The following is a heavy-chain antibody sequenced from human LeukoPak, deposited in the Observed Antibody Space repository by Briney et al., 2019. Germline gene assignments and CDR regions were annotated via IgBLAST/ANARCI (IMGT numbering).Heavy chain of an antibody. D-gene: IGHD6-19*01. CDR1: GFTFSSCG. V-gene: IGHV3-30*03. Sequence: GGSLRLSCAASGFTFSSCGMHWVRQAPGKGLEWAAVISYDGSNKYYADSVKGRFTISRDNSKNTLYLQMNSLRAEDTAVYYCATPQQWLVLWNYFDYWGQGTLVTVSS. CDR3: ATPQQWLVLWNYFDY. CDR2: ISYDGSNK. J-gene: IGHJ4*02.